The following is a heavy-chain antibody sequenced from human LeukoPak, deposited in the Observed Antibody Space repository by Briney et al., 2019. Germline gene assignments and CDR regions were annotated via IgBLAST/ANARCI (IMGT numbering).Heavy chain of an antibody. D-gene: IGHD3-3*01. CDR2: ISGSGGST. CDR1: GFTFSSYA. CDR3: AKGVFWSGYVGNYFDY. Sequence: PGGSLRLSCAASGFTFSSYAMSWVRQAPGKGLEWVSAISGSGGSTYYADSVKGRFTISRDNSKNTLYLQMNSLRAEDTAVYYCAKGVFWSGYVGNYFDYWGQGTLVTVSS. V-gene: IGHV3-23*01. J-gene: IGHJ4*02.